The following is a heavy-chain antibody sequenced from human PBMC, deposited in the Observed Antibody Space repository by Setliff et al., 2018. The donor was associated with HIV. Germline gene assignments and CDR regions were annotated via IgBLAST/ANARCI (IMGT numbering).Heavy chain of an antibody. Sequence: PSETLSLTCTVSGGSISSGGYYWNWIRQCPVKGLEWIGHIYYNGRTLFNPALGTRLNMSVDTSENQFSLHLNSVTAADTAVYYCVRERRRSPLSYGLDVWGQGTTVTVSS. CDR3: VRERRRSPLSYGLDV. CDR2: IYYNGRT. V-gene: IGHV4-31*03. CDR1: GGSISSGGYY. J-gene: IGHJ6*02.